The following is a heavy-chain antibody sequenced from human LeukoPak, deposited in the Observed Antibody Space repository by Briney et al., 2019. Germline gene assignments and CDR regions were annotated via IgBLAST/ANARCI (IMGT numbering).Heavy chain of an antibody. CDR2: IYENGGTT. CDR1: GFTFRSHA. CDR3: AKDFRVGYSAHFDY. J-gene: IGHJ4*02. Sequence: GGSLRLSCVGSGFTFRSHAMSCVRQAPEKGLEFVSGIYENGGTTYYADSVKGRFSISRDNSKNTLYLQMDSLRGEDTAVYYCAKDFRVGYSAHFDYWGQGALVTVSS. D-gene: IGHD2-21*01. V-gene: IGHV3-23*01.